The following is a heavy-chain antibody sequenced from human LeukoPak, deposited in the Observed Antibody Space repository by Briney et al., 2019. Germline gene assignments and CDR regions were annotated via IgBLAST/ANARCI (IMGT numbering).Heavy chain of an antibody. CDR3: ARARRLFPSLGVLNYYYYYGMDV. CDR2: KKHCGST. Sequence: LGTPSPPPAGSGGAFRGFYWGWVRPAPGEGGGGSGGKKHCGSTNYNPSLKSRVTISVDTSENQFSLKLSSVTAADTAVYYCARARRLFPSLGVLNYYYYYGMDVWGQGTTVTVSS. CDR1: GGAFRGFY. J-gene: IGHJ6*02. V-gene: IGHV4-34*01. D-gene: IGHD4/OR15-4a*01.